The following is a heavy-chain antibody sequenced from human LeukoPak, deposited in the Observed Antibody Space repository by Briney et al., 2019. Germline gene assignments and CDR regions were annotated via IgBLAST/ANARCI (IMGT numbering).Heavy chain of an antibody. J-gene: IGHJ4*02. CDR3: ARLHSSTLDY. D-gene: IGHD6-13*01. Sequence: KPGGSLRLSCAASGFTFSDYYMSWIRQAPGKGLEWFSYIRSSYTNYADSVKGRFTISRDIAKNSLYLQMNSLRAEDTAVYYCARLHSSTLDYWGQGTLVTVSS. CDR1: GFTFSDYY. V-gene: IGHV3-11*03. CDR2: IRSSYT.